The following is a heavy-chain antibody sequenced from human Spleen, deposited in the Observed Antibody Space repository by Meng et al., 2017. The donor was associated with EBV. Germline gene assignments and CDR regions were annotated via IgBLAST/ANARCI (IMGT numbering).Heavy chain of an antibody. V-gene: IGHV4-4*03. CDR3: ARGPLVNDGLGELSFATLNFDF. CDR2: IYHSGST. D-gene: IGHD3-16*02. J-gene: IGHJ4*02. Sequence: LHGAVPVLFKPPAPPPLTCPVSGGYISCTNELSLVRPPPGKGLEWIGEIYHSGSTNYSPSLKSRVTISVDKLKNQFSLKLSSVTAADTAVYYCARGPLVNDGLGELSFATLNFDFWGQGTLVTVSS. CDR1: GGYISCTNE.